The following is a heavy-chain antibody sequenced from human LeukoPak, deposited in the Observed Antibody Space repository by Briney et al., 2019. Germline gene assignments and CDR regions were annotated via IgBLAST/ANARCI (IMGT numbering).Heavy chain of an antibody. CDR3: AQAMRSRCYHSGRYFDY. J-gene: IGHJ4*02. Sequence: GRSLRLSCAASGFTFDDYAMHWVRQAPGKGLEWVSGISWNSGSIGYADSVKGRFTISRDHAKNSLYLQMNSLRADNMALYCCAQAMRSRCYHSGRYFDYWGEGTLVTVST. D-gene: IGHD1-26*01. CDR1: GFTFDDYA. V-gene: IGHV3-9*03. CDR2: ISWNSGSI.